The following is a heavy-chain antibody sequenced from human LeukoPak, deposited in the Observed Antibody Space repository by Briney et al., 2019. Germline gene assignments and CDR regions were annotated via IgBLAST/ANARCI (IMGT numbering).Heavy chain of an antibody. CDR3: AKVRVYDFWSGLDY. CDR2: IGSDNKP. CDR1: GFTFSAYA. J-gene: IGHJ4*02. D-gene: IGHD3-3*01. V-gene: IGHV3-23*05. Sequence: GGSLRLSCEASGFTFSAYAMTWVRQAPGKGLEWVSSIGSDNKPHYSESVKGRFAISRDNSKSMLFLQMNSPRAEDTAVHYCAKVRVYDFWSGLDYWGQGTLVTVCS.